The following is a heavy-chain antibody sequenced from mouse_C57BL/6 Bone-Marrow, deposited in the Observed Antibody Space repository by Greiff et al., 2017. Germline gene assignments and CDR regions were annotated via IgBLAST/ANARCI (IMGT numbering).Heavy chain of an antibody. V-gene: IGHV5-9-1*02. D-gene: IGHD2-3*01. J-gene: IGHJ4*01. Sequence: EVKVVESGEGLVKPGGSLKLSCAASGFTFSSYAMSWVRQTPEKRLEWVAYISSGGDYIYYADTVKGRFTISRDNARNTLYLQMSSLKSEDTAMYYCTRGDDGYYGNYWGQGTSVTVSS. CDR3: TRGDDGYYGNY. CDR1: GFTFSSYA. CDR2: ISSGGDYI.